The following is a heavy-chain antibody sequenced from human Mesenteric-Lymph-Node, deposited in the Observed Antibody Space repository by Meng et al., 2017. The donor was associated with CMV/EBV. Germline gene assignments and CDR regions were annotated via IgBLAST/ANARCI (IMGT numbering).Heavy chain of an antibody. Sequence: GESLKISCAASRFTFSSYAMHWVRQAPGKGLEWVAVISYHGSNKYYADSVKGRFAISRDNSRNTLYLQMDSLRVEDTAIYFCAKGGQEIPLTRRFDYWGQGTLVTVSS. CDR3: AKGGQEIPLTRRFDY. J-gene: IGHJ4*02. D-gene: IGHD2-15*01. V-gene: IGHV3-30*09. CDR2: ISYHGSNK. CDR1: RFTFSSYA.